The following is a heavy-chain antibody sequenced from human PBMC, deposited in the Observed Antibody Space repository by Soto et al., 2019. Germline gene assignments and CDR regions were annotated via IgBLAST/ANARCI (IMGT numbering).Heavy chain of an antibody. CDR3: ANYNCYYGLDV. Sequence: QVQLVQSGAEVKKPGASVKVSCKASEYTFTTYEINWVRQATGQGLEWMGWMNPSSGNTGSAQNFQGRVTLTRNTSISTAYMELSDLRSEDTAVYYCANYNCYYGLDVWGQGTTVTVSS. CDR1: EYTFTTYE. J-gene: IGHJ6*02. CDR2: MNPSSGNT. V-gene: IGHV1-8*01.